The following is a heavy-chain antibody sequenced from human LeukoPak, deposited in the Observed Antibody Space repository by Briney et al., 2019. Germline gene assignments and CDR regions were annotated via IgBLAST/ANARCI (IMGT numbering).Heavy chain of an antibody. Sequence: ASVKVSCKASGYACTAYYMHWVRQAPGQGLEWMGRINPNNGGSNYAQNFQGRVTMTRDTSISTAYMELSRLTSDDTAVYYCARGIHELDYWGQGTLVTVSS. CDR3: ARGIHELDY. J-gene: IGHJ4*02. V-gene: IGHV1-2*06. CDR2: INPNNGGS. CDR1: GYACTAYY.